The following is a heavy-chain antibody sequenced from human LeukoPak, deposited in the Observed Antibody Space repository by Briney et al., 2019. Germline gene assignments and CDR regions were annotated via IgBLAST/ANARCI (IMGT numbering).Heavy chain of an antibody. Sequence: GGSLRLSCAASGFTFSSYAMSWVRHAPGRGLELVSAIRGCGGSKYYADSGKGRFTISRDNSKNSLYLQMNSPNAEDTDVYYCAKYPYSSSWYTHFDYWGQGTLVTVSS. CDR2: IRGCGGSK. CDR3: AKYPYSSSWYTHFDY. CDR1: GFTFSSYA. V-gene: IGHV3-23*01. J-gene: IGHJ4*02. D-gene: IGHD6-13*01.